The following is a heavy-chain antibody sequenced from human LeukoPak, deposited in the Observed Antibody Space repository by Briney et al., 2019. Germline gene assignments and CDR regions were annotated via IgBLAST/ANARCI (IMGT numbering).Heavy chain of an antibody. Sequence: GASVKVSRKASGYTFTDYYLHWVRQAPGQGLEWMGWISPNTGDTNYAQKFQGRVTMASDTSISSAYMEVSRLTTDDTAVYYCASPRYNWNYPDVWGKGTTVTVSS. CDR1: GYTFTDYY. CDR2: ISPNTGDT. V-gene: IGHV1-2*02. D-gene: IGHD1-7*01. J-gene: IGHJ6*04. CDR3: ASPRYNWNYPDV.